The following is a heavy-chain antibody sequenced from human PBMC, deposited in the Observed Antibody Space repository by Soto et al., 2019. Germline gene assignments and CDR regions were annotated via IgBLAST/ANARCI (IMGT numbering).Heavy chain of an antibody. CDR3: ASDGNCSGGSCYPNTGEYFQH. V-gene: IGHV1-46*03. D-gene: IGHD2-15*01. CDR2: INPSGGST. CDR1: GYTFTSYY. Sequence: ASVKVSCKASGYTFTSYYMHWVRQAPGQGLEWMGIINPSGGSTSYAQKFQGRVTMTRDTSTSTVYMELSSLRSEDTAVYYCASDGNCSGGSCYPNTGEYFQHWGQGTLVTVSS. J-gene: IGHJ1*01.